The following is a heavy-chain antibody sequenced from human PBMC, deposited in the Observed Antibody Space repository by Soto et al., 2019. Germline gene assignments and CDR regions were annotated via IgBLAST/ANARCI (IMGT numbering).Heavy chain of an antibody. D-gene: IGHD2-21*01. CDR1: GFTLSNIG. J-gene: IGHJ4*02. V-gene: IGHV3-30*18. CDR2: ISAGGNTK. Sequence: QVQLVESGGGVVQPGTSLRLACAASGFTLSNIGMQWVRQAPGKGLEWVAVISAGGNTKYYADSVKGRFTISRDNSKNTLFLQMNSLRTEDTAMYYCAKESGGEGYAAYFDYWGQGTLVTVSS. CDR3: AKESGGEGYAAYFDY.